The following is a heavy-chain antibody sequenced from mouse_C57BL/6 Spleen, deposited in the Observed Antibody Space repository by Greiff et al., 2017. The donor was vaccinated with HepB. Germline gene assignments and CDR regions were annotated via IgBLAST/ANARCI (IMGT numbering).Heavy chain of an antibody. CDR2: ISSGGDYI. CDR1: GFTFSSYA. J-gene: IGHJ3*01. D-gene: IGHD2-2*01. V-gene: IGHV5-9-1*02. CDR3: TRAGYDLFAY. Sequence: EVQVVESGEGLVKPGGSLKLSCAASGFTFSSYAMSWVRQTPEKRLEWVAYISSGGDYIYYADTVKGRFTISRDNARNTLYLQMSSLKSEDTAMYYCTRAGYDLFAYWGQGTLVTVSA.